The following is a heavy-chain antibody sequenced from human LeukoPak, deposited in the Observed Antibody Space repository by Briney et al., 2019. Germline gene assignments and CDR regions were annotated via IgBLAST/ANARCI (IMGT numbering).Heavy chain of an antibody. D-gene: IGHD3-3*01. V-gene: IGHV3-23*01. J-gene: IGHJ6*03. CDR2: ISGSGGST. CDR1: GFTFSRYW. Sequence: PGGSLRLSFAASGFTFSRYWMSWVRQAPGKGLEWVSAISGSGGSTYYADSVKGRFTISRDNSKNTLYLQMNSLRAEDTAVYYCAKDSLLEWYNYMDVWGKGTTVTVSS. CDR3: AKDSLLEWYNYMDV.